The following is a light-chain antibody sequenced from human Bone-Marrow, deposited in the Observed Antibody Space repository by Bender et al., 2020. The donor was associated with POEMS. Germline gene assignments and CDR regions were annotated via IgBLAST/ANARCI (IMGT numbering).Light chain of an antibody. CDR2: DDT. J-gene: IGLJ2*01. V-gene: IGLV3-21*02. Sequence: SYVLTQPPSVSVAPGQTARITCGGNKVGGKSVSWFQQKPGQAPVLVVYDDTDRPSGIPERFSGSKSGNTATLTISRVEAGDEADYYCQVWDTSSDHPTVVFGGGTKLTVL. CDR3: QVWDTSSDHPTVV. CDR1: KVGGKS.